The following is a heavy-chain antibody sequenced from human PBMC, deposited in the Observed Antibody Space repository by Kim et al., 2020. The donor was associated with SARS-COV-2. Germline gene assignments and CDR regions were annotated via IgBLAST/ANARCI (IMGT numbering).Heavy chain of an antibody. J-gene: IGHJ6*02. D-gene: IGHD3-10*01. CDR3: ARDLRGMYYYGSGSYWYYYCYGMDG. V-gene: IGHV3-74*01. CDR2: INSDGSST. Sequence: GGSLRLSCAASGFTFSSYWMHWVRQAPGKGLVWVSRINSDGSSTSYADSVKGRFTISRDNAKNTLYLQMNSLRAEDTAVYYCARDLRGMYYYGSGSYWYYYCYGMDGWGQGSTVTVSS. CDR1: GFTFSSYW.